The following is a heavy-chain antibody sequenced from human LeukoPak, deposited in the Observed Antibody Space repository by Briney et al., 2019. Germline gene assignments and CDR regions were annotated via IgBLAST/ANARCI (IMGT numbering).Heavy chain of an antibody. V-gene: IGHV4-34*01. CDR2: INHSGST. Sequence: SETLSLTCAVYGGSFSGYYWIWIRQPPGKGLEWIGEINHSGSTNYNPSLKSRVTISVDTSKNQFSLKLSSVNAADTAVYYCARSAITIFGVVTFDYWGQGTLVTVSS. CDR1: GGSFSGYY. CDR3: ARSAITIFGVVTFDY. D-gene: IGHD3-3*01. J-gene: IGHJ4*02.